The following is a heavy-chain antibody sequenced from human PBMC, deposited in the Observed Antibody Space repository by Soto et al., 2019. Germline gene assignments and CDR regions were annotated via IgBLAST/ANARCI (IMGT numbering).Heavy chain of an antibody. J-gene: IGHJ4*02. D-gene: IGHD4-17*01. CDR1: WFPLPNNKEG. CDR2: IYWNDDM. CDR3: ARRPWGQNYGHFFDY. Sequence: KRSLAQACSFRWFPLPNNKEGVAWIRQPPGKALEWLAIIYWNDDMRYSPSLKSRLTITKDTSKNQVVLTMTNMDPVDTATYYCARRPWGQNYGHFFDYWGQAPLLTVHS. V-gene: IGHV2-5*01.